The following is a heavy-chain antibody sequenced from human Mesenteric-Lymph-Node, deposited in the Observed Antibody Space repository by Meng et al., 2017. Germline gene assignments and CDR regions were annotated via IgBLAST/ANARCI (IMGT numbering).Heavy chain of an antibody. Sequence: QVQLQQWGAGLLKPSETLSLTCAVYGGFFSGYYWSWIRQPPGKGLEWIGYIYHGVNIYYTPSLRSRVTISVDKSRNQFSLKLTSVSAADTAVYYCVRDTRRGGGWFDPWGQGTLVTVSS. D-gene: IGHD2-2*02. V-gene: IGHV4-34*01. J-gene: IGHJ5*02. CDR3: VRDTRRGGGWFDP. CDR1: GGFFSGYY. CDR2: IYHGVNI.